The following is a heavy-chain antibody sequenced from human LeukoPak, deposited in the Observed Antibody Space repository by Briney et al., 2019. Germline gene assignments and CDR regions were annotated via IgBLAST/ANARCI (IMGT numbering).Heavy chain of an antibody. CDR3: AKGNVVVPAANDAFDI. D-gene: IGHD2-2*01. J-gene: IGHJ3*02. CDR2: ISGSGGST. V-gene: IGHV3-23*01. Sequence: GGSLRLSCAASGFTFSSYAMSWVRQAPGKGLEWVSAISGSGGSTYYADSVKGRFTISRDNSKNTLYLQMNSLRAEDTAVYYCAKGNVVVPAANDAFDIWGQGTMVTVSS. CDR1: GFTFSSYA.